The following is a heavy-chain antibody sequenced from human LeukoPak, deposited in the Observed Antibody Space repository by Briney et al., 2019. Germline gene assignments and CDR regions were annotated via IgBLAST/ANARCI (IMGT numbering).Heavy chain of an antibody. D-gene: IGHD1-26*01. CDR1: GFTFSSYS. V-gene: IGHV3-21*01. CDR2: ISSSSGFI. J-gene: IGHJ3*02. Sequence: GGSLRLSCAASGFTFSSYSMNWVRQAPGKGLEWVSSISSSSGFIYYADSVKGRFTISRDNAENSLYLQMNSLRAEDTAVYYCARAKTYSGSYNDAFDIWGQGTMVTVS. CDR3: ARAKTYSGSYNDAFDI.